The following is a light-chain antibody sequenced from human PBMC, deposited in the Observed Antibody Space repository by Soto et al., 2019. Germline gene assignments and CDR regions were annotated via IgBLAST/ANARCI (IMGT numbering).Light chain of an antibody. Sequence: DIVMTQSPVSLSVSPGDRVTLSCVATPFVSSDLAWYQQDPGQALRLRVFGAASRGHGIAARFSGRGTERNLSLSITSLQSEDFGVYFCQQNRVWGTLGGRTK. J-gene: IGKJ4*01. CDR2: GAA. CDR1: PFVSSD. V-gene: IGKV3-15*01. CDR3: QQNRVWGT.